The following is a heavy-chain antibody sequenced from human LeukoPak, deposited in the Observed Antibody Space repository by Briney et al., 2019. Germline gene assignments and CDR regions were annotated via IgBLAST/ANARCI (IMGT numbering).Heavy chain of an antibody. CDR2: ISAYNGNT. J-gene: IGHJ4*02. CDR1: GYTFTSYG. Sequence: ASVKVSCKASGYTFTSYGISWVRQAPGQGLEWMGWISAYNGNTNYAQKLQGRVTMTTDTSTSTAYMELRSLRSDDTALYYCARDYPNWNYGPLRFDYWGQGTLVTVSS. CDR3: ARDYPNWNYGPLRFDY. V-gene: IGHV1-18*01. D-gene: IGHD1-7*01.